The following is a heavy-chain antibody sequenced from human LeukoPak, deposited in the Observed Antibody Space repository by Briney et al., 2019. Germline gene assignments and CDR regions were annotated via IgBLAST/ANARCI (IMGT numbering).Heavy chain of an antibody. V-gene: IGHV3-9*01. Sequence: PGGSLTLSCAASGFTFNNYAMHWVRQAPGKGLEWVSGISWSSGNIGYADSVKGRFTISRDNAKNSLYLQMNSLRAEDTAFYYCTKPRVLSPGVFDIWGQGTMVTVSS. D-gene: IGHD2-8*02. J-gene: IGHJ3*02. CDR2: ISWSSGNI. CDR1: GFTFNNYA. CDR3: TKPRVLSPGVFDI.